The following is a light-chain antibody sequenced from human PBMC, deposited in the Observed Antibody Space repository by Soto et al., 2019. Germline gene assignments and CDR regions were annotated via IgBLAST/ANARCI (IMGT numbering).Light chain of an antibody. CDR3: QQANSFPLT. CDR1: QGFSAW. Sequence: DIHMTQSPSSGSASVGARVTITCRASQGFSAWLAWYHQKPAKALKLLIYTVSSLQRGVPSRFSGSGSGTDFTLTISSLQPEDFATYYCQQANSFPLTFGGGTKVEIK. V-gene: IGKV1-12*01. J-gene: IGKJ4*01. CDR2: TVS.